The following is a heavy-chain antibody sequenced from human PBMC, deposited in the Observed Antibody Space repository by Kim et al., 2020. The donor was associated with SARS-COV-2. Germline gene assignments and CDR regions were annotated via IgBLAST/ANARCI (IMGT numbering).Heavy chain of an antibody. CDR2: SDGRSP. J-gene: IGHJ4*02. CDR3: VREPSN. V-gene: IGHV3-11*01. Sequence: SDGRSPDYADSVNGRFTISRASAKRSVSLQMNSLTPEDTAVYYCVREPSNWGQGTLVTVSS.